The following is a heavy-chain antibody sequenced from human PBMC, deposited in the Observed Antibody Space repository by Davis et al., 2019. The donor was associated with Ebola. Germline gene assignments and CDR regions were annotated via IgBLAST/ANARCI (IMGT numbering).Heavy chain of an antibody. Sequence: GESLKISCAASGFTFSSYTMSWVRQAPGKGLEWISYITISSDTIYYADSVKGRFTISRDNSKNTLYLQMNSLRAEDTAVYYCARVRWGYWGQGTLVTVSS. CDR1: GFTFSSYT. D-gene: IGHD5-24*01. CDR3: ARVRWGY. CDR2: ITISSDTI. V-gene: IGHV3-48*01. J-gene: IGHJ4*02.